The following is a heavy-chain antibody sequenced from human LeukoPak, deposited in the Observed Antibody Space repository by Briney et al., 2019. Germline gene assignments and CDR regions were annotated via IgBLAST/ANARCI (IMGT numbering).Heavy chain of an antibody. CDR3: ARVSVHGSGGSCYGARYHWFDP. CDR1: GYTFTGYY. CDR2: INPNSGGT. D-gene: IGHD2-15*01. V-gene: IGHV1-2*02. J-gene: IGHJ5*02. Sequence: ASVKVSCKASGYTFTGYYMHWVRQAPGQGLEWMGWINPNSGGTNNVHRFQGRVTMTRATSISTAYMELSRLRSDDTAVYYCARVSVHGSGGSCYGARYHWFDPWGQGTLVTVPS.